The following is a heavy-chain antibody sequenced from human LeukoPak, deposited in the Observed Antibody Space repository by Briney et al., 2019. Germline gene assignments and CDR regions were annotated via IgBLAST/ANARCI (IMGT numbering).Heavy chain of an antibody. J-gene: IGHJ4*02. CDR2: FSAYNGNT. D-gene: IGHD3-10*01. V-gene: IGHV1-18*01. Sequence: ASVKVSCKASGYTFTSYGISWVRQAPGQGLEWMGWFSAYNGNTNYAQKLQGRVTMTTDTSTSTAYMELRSLRSDDTAVYYCARGGVDYYGSGTYYLMYYFDYWGQGALVTVSS. CDR3: ARGGVDYYGSGTYYLMYYFDY. CDR1: GYTFTSYG.